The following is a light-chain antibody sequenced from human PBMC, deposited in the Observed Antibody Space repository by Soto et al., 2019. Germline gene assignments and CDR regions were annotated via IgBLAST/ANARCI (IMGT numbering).Light chain of an antibody. CDR1: SSDVGGYNY. V-gene: IGLV2-14*04. Sequence: VSGXPGQSITISCTGTSSDVGGYNYVSWYQQHPGKAPKLMIYDVSNRPSGVSNRFSGSKSGNTASLTISGLQAEDEADYYCSSYTSSITPFVFGTGTKVTVL. CDR3: SSYTSSITPFV. J-gene: IGLJ1*01. CDR2: DVS.